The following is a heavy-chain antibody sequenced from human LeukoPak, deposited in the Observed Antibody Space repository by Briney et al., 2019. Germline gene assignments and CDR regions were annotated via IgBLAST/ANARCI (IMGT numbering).Heavy chain of an antibody. CDR1: GFTFSSYS. D-gene: IGHD6-19*01. V-gene: IGHV3-21*01. CDR2: ISSSSSYI. CDR3: ARGQAVAPFYDY. Sequence: GGSLRLSCAASGFTFSSYSMNWVRQAPGKGLEWVSYISSSSSYIYYADSVKGRFTISRDNAKNSLYLQMNSLRAEDTAVYYCARGQAVAPFYDYWGQGTLVTVSS. J-gene: IGHJ4*02.